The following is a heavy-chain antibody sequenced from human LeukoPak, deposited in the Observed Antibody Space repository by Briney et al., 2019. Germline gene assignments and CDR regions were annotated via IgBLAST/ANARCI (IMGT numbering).Heavy chain of an antibody. D-gene: IGHD2-15*01. V-gene: IGHV3-74*01. Sequence: GGSLRLSCAASGLAFSAYKMHWVRQAPRKGLVWVSRISTDGYTTDYADFVQGRLTASRDNTKNTWSLEMNSLRAEDTAVYYCVVGGSPGYWGQGTLVTVSS. CDR3: VVGGSPGY. J-gene: IGHJ4*02. CDR1: GLAFSAYK. CDR2: ISTDGYTT.